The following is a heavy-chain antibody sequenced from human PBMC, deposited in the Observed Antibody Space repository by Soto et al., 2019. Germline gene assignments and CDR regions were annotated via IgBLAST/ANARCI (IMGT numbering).Heavy chain of an antibody. J-gene: IGHJ4*02. Sequence: PSETLSLTCAVYGGSFNSNYWTWTRQPPGKGLEWVGEINHSGNTNYNPSLKSRVTISVDTSKNQFSLKLSSVTAADTAVYYCLSARLDYWGRGILVTVSS. CDR3: LSARLDY. D-gene: IGHD6-19*01. V-gene: IGHV4-34*01. CDR1: GGSFNSNY. CDR2: INHSGNT.